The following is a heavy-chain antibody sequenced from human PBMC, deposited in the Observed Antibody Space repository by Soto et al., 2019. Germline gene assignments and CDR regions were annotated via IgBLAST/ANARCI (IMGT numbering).Heavy chain of an antibody. D-gene: IGHD6-19*01. Sequence: QITLKESGPMLVRPTQTLTLTCTFSGFSLSTSGVGVAWIRQPPGKALEWLALIYWNDDKRYSPSLKSRRTITKDTSKNQVVLTMTNMDPVDTGTYYCAHRHDSSGWDYGMDVWGQGTTVTVSS. V-gene: IGHV2-5*01. CDR1: GFSLSTSGVG. CDR3: AHRHDSSGWDYGMDV. J-gene: IGHJ6*02. CDR2: IYWNDDK.